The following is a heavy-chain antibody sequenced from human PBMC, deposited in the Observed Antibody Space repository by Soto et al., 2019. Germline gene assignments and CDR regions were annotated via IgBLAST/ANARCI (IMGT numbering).Heavy chain of an antibody. CDR2: FHSSVNL. J-gene: IGHJ4*02. CDR1: GASASSYC. V-gene: IGHV4-4*07. Sequence: SETLSLTCSVAGASASSYCWGWCRQPVGKGLEWIGRFHSSVNLNYHPSLEGQVTMSLDTSKNQFSLRLGSLTAGDRPLYLCAREVGKNYWGQGTRVTVSS. D-gene: IGHD3-10*01. CDR3: AREVGKNY.